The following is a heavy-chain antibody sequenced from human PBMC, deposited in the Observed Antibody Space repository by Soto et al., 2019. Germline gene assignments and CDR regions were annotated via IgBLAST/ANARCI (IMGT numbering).Heavy chain of an antibody. V-gene: IGHV1-46*01. D-gene: IGHD1-26*01. CDR1: GYTFINYY. Sequence: GASVKVSCKASGYTFINYYIHWVRQAPGQALEWLGMFNPTSGATTSAQNFQARVTMTRGPSTHTVDLDLSSLRSEDTAVYYCARSTDMYYIDYCGRGTLVTVSS. CDR3: ARSTDMYYIDY. J-gene: IGHJ4*02. CDR2: FNPTSGAT.